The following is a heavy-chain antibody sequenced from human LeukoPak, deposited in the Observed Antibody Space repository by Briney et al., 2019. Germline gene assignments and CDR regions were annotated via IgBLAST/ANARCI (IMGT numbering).Heavy chain of an antibody. J-gene: IGHJ4*02. CDR2: IYSGGST. CDR1: GFTFSSYA. V-gene: IGHV3-66*01. Sequence: PGGSLRLSCVASGFTFSSYAMSWVRQAPGKGLEWVSVIYSGGSTYYADSVKGRFTISRDNSKNTLYLQMNSLRAEDTAVYYCARDPWGTGDFDYWGQGTLVTVSS. D-gene: IGHD7-27*01. CDR3: ARDPWGTGDFDY.